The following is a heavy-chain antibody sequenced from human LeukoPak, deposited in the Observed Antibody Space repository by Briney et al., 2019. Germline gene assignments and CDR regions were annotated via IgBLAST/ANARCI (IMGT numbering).Heavy chain of an antibody. V-gene: IGHV4-39*07. CDR2: IYYSGST. J-gene: IGHJ4*02. CDR1: GGSISSSSYY. D-gene: IGHD3-10*01. CDR3: ARVPTITFFDY. Sequence: SETLSLTCTVSGGSISSSSYYWGWIRQPPGKGLEWIGSIYYSGSTFYNPSLKSRVTISVDTSKNQFSLKLTSVTAADTAVYYCARVPTITFFDYWGQGTLVTVSS.